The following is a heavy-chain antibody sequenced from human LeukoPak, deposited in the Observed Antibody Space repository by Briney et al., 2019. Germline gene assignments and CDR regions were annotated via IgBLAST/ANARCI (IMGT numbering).Heavy chain of an antibody. CDR1: GGSISSYY. J-gene: IGHJ4*02. CDR2: IYISGST. CDR3: AREAIEAAGFDY. V-gene: IGHV4-4*07. D-gene: IGHD6-13*01. Sequence: SETLSLTCAVSGGSISSYYWSWIRQPPGRGLEWIGRIYISGSTNYNPSLKSRVTMSVDTSKNQFSLKLSSVTAADTAVYSCAREAIEAAGFDYWGQGALVTVSS.